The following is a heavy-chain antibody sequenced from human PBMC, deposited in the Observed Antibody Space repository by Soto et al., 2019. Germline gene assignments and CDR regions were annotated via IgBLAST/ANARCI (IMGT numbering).Heavy chain of an antibody. CDR1: GGSISSSSYY. CDR3: ARHEVESTTGTTYYYYGMDV. CDR2: IYYSGST. V-gene: IGHV4-39*01. Sequence: SETLSLTCTVSGGSISSSSYYWGWIRQPPGKGLEWIGSIYYSGSTYYNPSLKSRVTISVDTSKNQFSLKLSSVTAADTAVYYCARHEVESTTGTTYYYYGMDVWGQGTTVTVSS. D-gene: IGHD4-4*01. J-gene: IGHJ6*02.